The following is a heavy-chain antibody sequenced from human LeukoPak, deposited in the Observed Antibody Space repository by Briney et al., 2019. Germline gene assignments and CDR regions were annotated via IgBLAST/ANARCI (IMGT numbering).Heavy chain of an antibody. J-gene: IGHJ6*04. CDR3: ARGLSREPYYYYGMDV. V-gene: IGHV4-4*07. D-gene: IGHD1-26*01. Sequence: SETLSLTCTVSGGSISSYYWRWIRQPAAKGLEWIGRIYTSGSTNYNPSLKSRVTMSVDTSKNQFSLELSSVTAADTGVYYCARGLSREPYYYYGMDVWGEGTTVTVSS. CDR2: IYTSGST. CDR1: GGSISSYY.